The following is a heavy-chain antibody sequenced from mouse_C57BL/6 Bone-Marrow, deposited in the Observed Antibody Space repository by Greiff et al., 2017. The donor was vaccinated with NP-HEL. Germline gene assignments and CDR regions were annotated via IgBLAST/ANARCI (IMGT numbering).Heavy chain of an antibody. V-gene: IGHV10-1*01. CDR1: GFSFNTYA. CDR2: IRSKSNNYAT. J-gene: IGHJ4*01. D-gene: IGHD1-1*01. Sequence: EVKLVESGGGLVQPKGSLKLSCAASGFSFNTYAMNWVRQAPGKGLEWVARIRSKSNNYATYYADSVKDRFTISRDDSESMLYLQMNNLKTEDTAMYYCVTSYYYGRGDAMDYWGQGTSVTVSS. CDR3: VTSYYYGRGDAMDY.